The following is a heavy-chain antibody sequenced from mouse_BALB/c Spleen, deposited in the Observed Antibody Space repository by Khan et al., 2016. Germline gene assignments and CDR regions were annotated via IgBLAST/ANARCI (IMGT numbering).Heavy chain of an antibody. J-gene: IGHJ1*01. D-gene: IGHD1-1*01. CDR1: GFTFSDYG. CDR2: ISNFAYSI. V-gene: IGHV5-15*02. CDR3: ARDYYGSSYWYFDV. Sequence: EVQLQESGGGLVQPGGSRKLSCAASGFTFSDYGMAWVRQAPGKGPEWVAFISNFAYSIYYADTVTGRFTISRENAKNTLYLEMSSLRSEDTAMYYCARDYYGSSYWYFDVWGAGTTVTVSS.